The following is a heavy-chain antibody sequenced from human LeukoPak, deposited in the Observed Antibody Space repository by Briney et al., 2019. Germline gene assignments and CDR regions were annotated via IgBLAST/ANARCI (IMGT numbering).Heavy chain of an antibody. CDR1: GYSISSAYY. Sequence: SETLSPTCAVSGYSISSAYYWGCIRQPPGKRREWIGSIYHRGSTYYNPSLKSRVTISVDTSKNQFSLKLSSVTSADTAVYYCARHGYGCNSANDLLWYFDLWGRGTLVTVSS. CDR2: IYHRGST. CDR3: ARHGYGCNSANDLLWYFDL. V-gene: IGHV4-38-2*01. J-gene: IGHJ2*01. D-gene: IGHD4-23*01.